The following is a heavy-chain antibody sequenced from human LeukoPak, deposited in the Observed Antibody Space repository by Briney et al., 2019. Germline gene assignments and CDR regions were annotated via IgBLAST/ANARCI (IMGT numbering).Heavy chain of an antibody. CDR1: GFTFDDYA. CDR2: ISWNSGSI. J-gene: IGHJ6*02. CDR3: AKGRIAVAGTRYYYYGMDV. V-gene: IGHV3-9*01. D-gene: IGHD6-19*01. Sequence: GGSLRLSCAASGFTFDDYAMHWVRQAPGKGLEWVSGISWNSGSIGYADSVKGRFTISRDNAKNSLYLQMNSLRAEDTALYYCAKGRIAVAGTRYYYYGMDVWGQGTTVTVSS.